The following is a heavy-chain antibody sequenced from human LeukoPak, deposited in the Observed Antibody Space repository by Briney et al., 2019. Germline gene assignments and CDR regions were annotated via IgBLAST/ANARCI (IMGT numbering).Heavy chain of an antibody. J-gene: IGHJ4*02. CDR2: INPNSGGT. D-gene: IGHD1-7*01. CDR3: ARSLYNWNYANSGY. Sequence: ASVKVSCKASGYTFTGYYMHWVRRAPGQGLEWMGWINPNSGGTNYAQKFQGRVTMTRDTSISTAYMELSRLRSDDTAVYYCARSLYNWNYANSGYWGQGTLVTVSS. CDR1: GYTFTGYY. V-gene: IGHV1-2*02.